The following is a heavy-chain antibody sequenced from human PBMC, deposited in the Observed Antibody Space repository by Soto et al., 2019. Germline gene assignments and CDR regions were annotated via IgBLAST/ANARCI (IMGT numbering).Heavy chain of an antibody. D-gene: IGHD3-10*01. Sequence: QVQLVQSGAEVKKPGSSMKVSCKASGGTFRSYAISWVRQAPGQGLEWMGGIIPLFGTTDYAQKFQGRVTITADESTSTAYMELSRLRPEDTAVYYCARDHTGKLGTYEALHVWGQGTMVTVSS. V-gene: IGHV1-69*01. CDR1: GGTFRSYA. CDR2: IIPLFGTT. J-gene: IGHJ3*01. CDR3: ARDHTGKLGTYEALHV.